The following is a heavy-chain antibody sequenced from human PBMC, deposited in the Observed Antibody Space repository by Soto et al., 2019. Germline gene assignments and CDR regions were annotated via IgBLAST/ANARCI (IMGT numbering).Heavy chain of an antibody. CDR1: GGTFGIYA. V-gene: IGHV1-69*12. Sequence: QVQLVQSGAEVKKPGSSVKVSCKASGGTFGIYAITWVRQDPGQGLEWMGGIIAFSDIVNYTQKLQGRVTITADESTSTAYLDLSSLRSDDTAVYYCARSLYSSSWYHSGNSYYYYGMDVWGQGTTVTVSS. CDR3: ARSLYSSSWYHSGNSYYYYGMDV. J-gene: IGHJ6*02. CDR2: IIAFSDIV. D-gene: IGHD6-13*01.